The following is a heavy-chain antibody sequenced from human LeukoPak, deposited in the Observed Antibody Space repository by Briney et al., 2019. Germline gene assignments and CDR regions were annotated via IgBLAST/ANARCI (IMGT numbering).Heavy chain of an antibody. Sequence: ASVKVSCKASGYTFTSYGISWVRQAPGQGLEWMGWISAYNGNTNYAQKLQGSVTMTTDTSTSTAYMDLRSLRSDDTAVYYCARGGGFAYYYDSSGFDYWGQGTLVTVSS. D-gene: IGHD3-22*01. CDR1: GYTFTSYG. J-gene: IGHJ4*02. CDR2: ISAYNGNT. V-gene: IGHV1-18*01. CDR3: ARGGGFAYYYDSSGFDY.